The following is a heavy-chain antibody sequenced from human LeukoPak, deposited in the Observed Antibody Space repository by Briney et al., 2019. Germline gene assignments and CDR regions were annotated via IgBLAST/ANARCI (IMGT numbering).Heavy chain of an antibody. D-gene: IGHD7-27*01. Sequence: ASVKVSCKASGGTFSSYAISWVRQAPGQGLEWMGIINPSGGSTSYAQKFQGRVTMTRDTSTSTVYMELSSLRSEDTAVYYCARDMGIDYWGQGTLVTVSS. J-gene: IGHJ4*02. CDR3: ARDMGIDY. V-gene: IGHV1-46*01. CDR1: GGTFSSYA. CDR2: INPSGGST.